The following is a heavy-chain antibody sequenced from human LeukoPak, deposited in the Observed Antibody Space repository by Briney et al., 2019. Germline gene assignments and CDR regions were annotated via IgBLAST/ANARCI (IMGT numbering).Heavy chain of an antibody. CDR3: ARDQYDFWSGYPRWVDYYYYMDV. CDR1: GYTFTGCY. CDR2: INPNSGGT. J-gene: IGHJ6*03. D-gene: IGHD3-3*01. Sequence: ASVKVSCKASGYTFTGCYMHWVRQAPGQGLEWMGWINPNSGGTNYAQKFQGRVTMTRDTSISTAYMELSRLRSDDTAVYYCARDQYDFWSGYPRWVDYYYYMDVWGKGTTVTVSS. V-gene: IGHV1-2*02.